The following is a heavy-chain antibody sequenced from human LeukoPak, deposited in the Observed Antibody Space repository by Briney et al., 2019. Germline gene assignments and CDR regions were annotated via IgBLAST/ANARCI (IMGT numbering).Heavy chain of an antibody. V-gene: IGHV4-39*01. CDR2: TYFGGNT. CDR1: GGSISSSSYY. CDR3: AVAFDY. D-gene: IGHD5-12*01. Sequence: PSETLSLTCTVSGGSISSSSYYWGWIRQPPGKGLEWIGNTYFGGNTYFNPSLKSRVTISVDTSKNQFSLELNSVTAADTAVYYCAVAFDYWGQGTLVTVSS. J-gene: IGHJ4*02.